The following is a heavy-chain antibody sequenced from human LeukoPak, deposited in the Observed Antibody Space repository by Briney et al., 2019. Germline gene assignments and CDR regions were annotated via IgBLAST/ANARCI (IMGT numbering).Heavy chain of an antibody. Sequence: ASVKVSCKASGYTFTSYYMHWVRQAPGQGLEWMGIINPSGGSTSYAQKFRGRVTMTRDTSTSTVYMELSSLRSEDTAVYYCARDGQLERRGYYFDYWGQGTLVTVSS. D-gene: IGHD1-1*01. CDR1: GYTFTSYY. CDR3: ARDGQLERRGYYFDY. J-gene: IGHJ4*02. V-gene: IGHV1-46*01. CDR2: INPSGGST.